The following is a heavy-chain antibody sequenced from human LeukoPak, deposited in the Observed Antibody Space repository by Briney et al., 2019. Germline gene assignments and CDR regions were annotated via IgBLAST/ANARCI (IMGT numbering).Heavy chain of an antibody. J-gene: IGHJ4*02. D-gene: IGHD2-2*01. CDR3: ARRVDYCSSTSCSNYFDY. V-gene: IGHV4-30-2*01. CDR2: IYHSGST. CDR1: GGSISSGGYS. Sequence: PSETLSLTCAVSGGSISSGGYSWSWIRQPPGKGLEWIGYIYHSGSTYYSPSLKSRVTISVDRPKNQFSLKLSSVTAADTAVYYCARRVDYCSSTSCSNYFDYWGQGTLVTVSS.